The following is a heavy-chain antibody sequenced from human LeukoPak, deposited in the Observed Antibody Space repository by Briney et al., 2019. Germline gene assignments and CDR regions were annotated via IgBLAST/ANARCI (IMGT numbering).Heavy chain of an antibody. CDR3: ARQQYSSFDY. J-gene: IGHJ4*02. V-gene: IGHV1-46*01. D-gene: IGHD6-13*01. CDR1: GYTFISYY. CDR2: INPTGGRT. Sequence: GASVKVSCKASGYTFISYYMHWVRQASGQGLEWMGIINPTGGRTTYAQKFQGRVTMSSDTSTSTVFMELSSLRSEDTAVYYCARQQYSSFDYWGQGTLVTLSS.